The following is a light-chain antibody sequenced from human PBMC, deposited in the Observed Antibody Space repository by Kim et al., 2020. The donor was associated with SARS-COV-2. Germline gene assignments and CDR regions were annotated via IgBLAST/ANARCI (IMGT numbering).Light chain of an antibody. V-gene: IGKV1-12*01. CDR3: QQSNSCPWT. J-gene: IGKJ1*01. Sequence: DIQMTQSPSSVSASVGDRVTITCRASQGISNYLVWYQQKPGKAPKLLMYDASSLESGVPSRFSGSGSGTEFTLTISSLQPEDFATYYCQQSNSCPWTFGQGTKVDIK. CDR1: QGISNY. CDR2: DAS.